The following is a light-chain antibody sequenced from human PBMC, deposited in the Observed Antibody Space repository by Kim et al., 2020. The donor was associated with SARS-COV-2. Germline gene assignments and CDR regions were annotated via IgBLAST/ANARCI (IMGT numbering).Light chain of an antibody. CDR1: SLRSYY. J-gene: IGLJ2*01. V-gene: IGLV3-19*01. CDR2: GKN. Sequence: SSELTQDPAVSVALGQTVRITCRGDSLRSYYATWYQQKPGQAPVLVIYGKNNRPSGIPDRFSGSSSGNTASLTITGAQAEDEADYYCKSRGTSGNVVCGGGIQLTVL. CDR3: KSRGTSGNVV.